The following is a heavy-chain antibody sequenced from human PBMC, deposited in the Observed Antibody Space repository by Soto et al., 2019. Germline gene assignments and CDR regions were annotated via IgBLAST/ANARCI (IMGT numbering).Heavy chain of an antibody. V-gene: IGHV1-69*13. D-gene: IGHD2-2*01. CDR3: ARYCSSTSCYPVWFDP. CDR2: IIPIFGTA. CDR1: GGTFSSYA. Sequence: GASVKVSCKASGGTFSSYAISWVRQAPGQGLEWMGGIIPIFGTANYAQKFQGRVTITADESTSTAYMELSSLRSEDTAVYYCARYCSSTSCYPVWFDPWGQGTLVTVSS. J-gene: IGHJ5*02.